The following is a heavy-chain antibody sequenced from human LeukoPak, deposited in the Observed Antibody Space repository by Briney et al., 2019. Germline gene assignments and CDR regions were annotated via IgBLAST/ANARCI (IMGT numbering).Heavy chain of an antibody. CDR3: AREAYYGSGSYPKYNWFDP. J-gene: IGHJ5*02. CDR1: GFTFSSYW. V-gene: IGHV3-7*01. Sequence: GGSLRLSCAASGFTFSSYWMSWVRQAPGKGLEWVANIKQDGSEKYYVDSVKGRFTISRDNAKNSLYLQMNSLRGEDTAVYYCAREAYYGSGSYPKYNWFDPWGQGTLVTVSS. CDR2: IKQDGSEK. D-gene: IGHD3-10*01.